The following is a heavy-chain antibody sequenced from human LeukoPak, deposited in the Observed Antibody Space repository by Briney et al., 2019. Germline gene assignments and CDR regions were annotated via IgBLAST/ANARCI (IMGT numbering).Heavy chain of an antibody. CDR1: GYTFTSYY. J-gene: IGHJ4*02. Sequence: GASVKVSCKASGYTFTSYYLHWVRQAPGQGLEWMGIITPSTGSTRYAQKFQGRVTMTRDTSTSTVYMELRSLRSEDTAVYYCATVFLELGGPSGFDFVAANYYFDSWGQGTLVTVSS. D-gene: IGHD5-12*01. CDR2: ITPSTGST. V-gene: IGHV1-46*01. CDR3: ATVFLELGGPSGFDFVAANYYFDS.